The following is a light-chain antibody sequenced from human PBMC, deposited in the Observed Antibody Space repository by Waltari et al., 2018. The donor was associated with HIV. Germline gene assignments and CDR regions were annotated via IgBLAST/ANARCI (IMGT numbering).Light chain of an antibody. Sequence: SYVLTQPPPVSVAPGQTARITCGGNNIGSKSLHWYRQKPGQAPVVVVYHDSGRPSGIPERFSGSNSGNTATLTLSRVEAGDEADYYCQVWDSSSHHWVFGGGTKLTVL. CDR3: QVWDSSSHHWV. V-gene: IGLV3-21*02. J-gene: IGLJ3*02. CDR2: HDS. CDR1: NIGSKS.